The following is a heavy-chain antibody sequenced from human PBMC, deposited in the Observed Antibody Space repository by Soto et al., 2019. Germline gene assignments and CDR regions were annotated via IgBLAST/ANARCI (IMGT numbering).Heavy chain of an antibody. CDR1: GFTFSDYY. V-gene: IGHV3-11*01. D-gene: IGHD2-8*01. CDR2: ISSSGSTI. Sequence: QVQLVESGGGLVQPGGSLRLSCAASGFTFSDYYMSWIRQAPGKGLEWVSYISSSGSTIYYADSVKGRFTISRDNAKNSLYLQMNSLRAEDTAVYYCAREGAYCTNGVCRLRRPYYYYYMDVWGKGTTVTVSS. J-gene: IGHJ6*03. CDR3: AREGAYCTNGVCRLRRPYYYYYMDV.